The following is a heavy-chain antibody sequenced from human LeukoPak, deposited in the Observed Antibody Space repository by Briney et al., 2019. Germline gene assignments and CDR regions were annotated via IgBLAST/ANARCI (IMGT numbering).Heavy chain of an antibody. CDR1: GFTFNNFA. Sequence: GGSMRLSCAASGFTFNNFAMNWVRQVPGKGLEWVSSVNFCGTISYYADSVKGRFTISRDNSKNTLFLQTDILRAEDAAIYYCAKGERGIDYWGQGTLVTVSS. D-gene: IGHD7-27*01. J-gene: IGHJ4*02. V-gene: IGHV3-23*01. CDR3: AKGERGIDY. CDR2: VNFCGTIS.